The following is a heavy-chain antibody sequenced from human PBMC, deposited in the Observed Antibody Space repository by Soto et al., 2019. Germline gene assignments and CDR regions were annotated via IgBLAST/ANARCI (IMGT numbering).Heavy chain of an antibody. Sequence: QVQLVESGGGVVQPGRSLRLSCAASGFTLSSYAMHWVRQAPGKGLEWVAVISYDGRNKYYADSVKGRFTISRDNSKNTLYLQMNSLRAEDTAVYYCARASGVTYYYYGMDVWGQGTTVTVSS. V-gene: IGHV3-30*04. CDR2: ISYDGRNK. CDR3: ARASGVTYYYYGMDV. J-gene: IGHJ6*02. CDR1: GFTLSSYA. D-gene: IGHD3-16*02.